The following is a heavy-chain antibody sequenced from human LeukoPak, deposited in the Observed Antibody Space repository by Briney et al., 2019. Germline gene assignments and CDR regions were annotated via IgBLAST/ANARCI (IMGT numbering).Heavy chain of an antibody. CDR2: IIPLFDTV. D-gene: IGHD2-2*01. Sequence: SVNVSCKPSGGTFYNYTISWVRQAPGQGLEWMGGIIPLFDTVNYAQKFQGRVTITADESTSTAYMELSSLRSEDTAVYYCASWVKPRYCSSTSCPKAPPTPNYYYYYMDVWGKGTTVTVSS. V-gene: IGHV1-69*13. J-gene: IGHJ6*03. CDR3: ASWVKPRYCSSTSCPKAPPTPNYYYYYMDV. CDR1: GGTFYNYT.